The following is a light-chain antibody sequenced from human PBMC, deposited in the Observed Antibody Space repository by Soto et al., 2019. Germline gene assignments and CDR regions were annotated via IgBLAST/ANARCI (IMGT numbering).Light chain of an antibody. CDR3: QQYGGSPRT. V-gene: IGKV3-20*01. CDR1: QSVSSNY. J-gene: IGKJ1*01. Sequence: EIVFTHSPGTLSLSPGERATLSCRASQSVSSNYLAWYQQKPGQAPRLLIYGASSRATGIPDRFSGSGSGIDFTLTISRLEPEDFAVYYCQQYGGSPRTFGQGTKV. CDR2: GAS.